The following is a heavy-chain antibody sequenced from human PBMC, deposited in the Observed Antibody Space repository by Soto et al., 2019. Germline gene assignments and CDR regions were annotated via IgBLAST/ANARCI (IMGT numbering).Heavy chain of an antibody. CDR3: ARLPGDSTGSTPFDF. D-gene: IGHD6-19*01. CDR2: INSDGSTT. V-gene: IGHV3-74*01. Sequence: GGSLRLACAASGFTFSNYWMHWVRQAPGKGLVWVSRINSDGSTTSHADSVKGRFTISRDNAKNTLYLQMNSLRAEDTAVYYCARLPGDSTGSTPFDFWGQRTELTVSS. CDR1: GFTFSNYW. J-gene: IGHJ4*02.